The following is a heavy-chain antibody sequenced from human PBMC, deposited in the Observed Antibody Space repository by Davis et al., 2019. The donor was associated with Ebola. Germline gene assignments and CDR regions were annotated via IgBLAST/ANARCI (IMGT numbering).Heavy chain of an antibody. CDR3: STTRGDYGMDV. CDR2: INPSGGST. V-gene: IGHV1-46*01. Sequence: AASVKVSCKASGYTFTGYYMHWVRQAPGQGPEWLGIINPSGGSTSYAQKFQGRVTMTRDTSTSTVYMELSSLRSEDTAVYYCSTTRGDYGMDVWGKGTTVTVSS. CDR1: GYTFTGYY. J-gene: IGHJ6*04.